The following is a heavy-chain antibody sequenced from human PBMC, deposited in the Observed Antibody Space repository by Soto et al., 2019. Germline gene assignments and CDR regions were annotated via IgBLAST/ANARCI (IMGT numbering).Heavy chain of an antibody. D-gene: IGHD1-7*01. CDR1: GYTFTSYA. J-gene: IGHJ4*02. CDR3: ATDRLFHWNYWR. Sequence: ASVKVSCKASGYTFTSYAMHWVRQAPGQRLEWMGWINAGNGNTKYSQKFQGRVTITRDTSASTAYMKLSSLRFEDTAVYYCATDRLFHWNYWRWGQGTLVTVSS. CDR2: INAGNGNT. V-gene: IGHV1-3*01.